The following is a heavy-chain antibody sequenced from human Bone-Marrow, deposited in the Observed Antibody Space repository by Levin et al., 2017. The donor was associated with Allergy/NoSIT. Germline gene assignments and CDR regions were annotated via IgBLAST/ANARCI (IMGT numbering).Heavy chain of an antibody. V-gene: IGHV3-48*01. CDR3: ARDRVAVAGDDIFDI. Sequence: PGGSLRLSCAAPGFSFSSYTMNWVRQAPGQGLEWVAYISTSSGSIYYADSVKGRFTISRDNAKNSLYLQMNSLRAGDRGVYYCARDRVAVAGDDIFDIWGQGTMVTVSS. CDR2: ISTSSGSI. D-gene: IGHD6-19*01. CDR1: GFSFSSYT. J-gene: IGHJ3*02.